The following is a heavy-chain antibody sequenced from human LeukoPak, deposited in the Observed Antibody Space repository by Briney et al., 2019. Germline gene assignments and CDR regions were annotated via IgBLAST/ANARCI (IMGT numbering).Heavy chain of an antibody. CDR3: ARSRYYDFWSGQQRDYYYYYMDV. V-gene: IGHV1-69*05. J-gene: IGHJ6*03. D-gene: IGHD3-3*01. CDR2: TIPIFGTA. CDR1: GGTFSSYA. Sequence: SVKVSCKASGGTFSSYAISWVRQAPGQGLEWMGGTIPIFGTANYAQKFQGRVTITTDESTSTAYMELSSLRSEDTAVYYCARSRYYDFWSGQQRDYYYYYMDVWGKGTMVTVSS.